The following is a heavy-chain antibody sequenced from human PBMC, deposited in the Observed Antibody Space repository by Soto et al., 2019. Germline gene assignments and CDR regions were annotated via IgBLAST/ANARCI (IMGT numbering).Heavy chain of an antibody. CDR2: IYYSGST. D-gene: IGHD2-15*01. J-gene: IGHJ4*02. V-gene: IGHV4-59*01. Sequence: SETLSLTCTVSGGSITSYYWSWIRQPPGKELEWIGYIYYSGSTNYNPSLKSRVTISVDTSKNQFSLKLSSVTAADTAVYYCARGRHCSGGGCHYIDYWGQGTLVTVSS. CDR1: GGSITSYY. CDR3: ARGRHCSGGGCHYIDY.